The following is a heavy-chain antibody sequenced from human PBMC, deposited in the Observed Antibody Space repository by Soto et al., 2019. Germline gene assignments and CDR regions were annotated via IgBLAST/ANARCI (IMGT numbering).Heavy chain of an antibody. CDR3: ARVPSGYCSGGSCYSGGFDP. D-gene: IGHD2-15*01. Sequence: QVQLQESGPGLVKPSQTLSLTCTVSGGSISSGGYYWSWIRQHPGKGLEWIGSIYYSGSTYYNPSLKSRVTISVDTPKNPFSLKLSSVTAADTAVYYCARVPSGYCSGGSCYSGGFDPWGQGTLVTVSS. J-gene: IGHJ5*02. CDR2: IYYSGST. V-gene: IGHV4-31*03. CDR1: GGSISSGGYY.